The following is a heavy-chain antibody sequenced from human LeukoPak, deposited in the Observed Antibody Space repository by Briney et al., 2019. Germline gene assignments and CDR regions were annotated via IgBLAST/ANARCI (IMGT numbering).Heavy chain of an antibody. CDR2: IYTSGTT. Sequence: SETLSLTCSVSGGSISSYYWSWIQQPAGKGLEWIGRIYTSGTTNYNPSLKSRVTMSVDTSKNQFSLKLTSVTAADTAVYYCARGGSSWQSFDHWGQGTLVTVSS. V-gene: IGHV4-4*07. D-gene: IGHD6-13*01. J-gene: IGHJ4*02. CDR1: GGSISSYY. CDR3: ARGGSSWQSFDH.